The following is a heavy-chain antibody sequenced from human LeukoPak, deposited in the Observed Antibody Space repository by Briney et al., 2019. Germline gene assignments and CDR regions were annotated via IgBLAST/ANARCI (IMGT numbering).Heavy chain of an antibody. V-gene: IGHV6-1*01. J-gene: IGHJ5*02. CDR1: GDSVSSNSAA. CDR2: AYYRSKWYN. CDR3: ARRSGSTKMYNWFDP. Sequence: SQTLSLTCAISGDSVSSNSAAWNWIRQSPSRGLEWLGRAYYRSKWYNDYAISVKSRITINPDTSKNQFSLKLSSVTAADTAVYYCARRSGSTKMYNWFDPWGQGTLVTVSS. D-gene: IGHD3-3*01.